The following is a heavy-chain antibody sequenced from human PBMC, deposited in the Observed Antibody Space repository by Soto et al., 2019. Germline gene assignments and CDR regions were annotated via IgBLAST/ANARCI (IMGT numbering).Heavy chain of an antibody. D-gene: IGHD2-8*01. CDR1: GYSFTRYG. J-gene: IGHJ6*02. CDR3: AMVDVYVTPSPQDV. CDR2: INTYNGNT. Sequence: QVQLVQSRAEVKNPGASVKVSCKASGYSFTRYGIAWARQAPGQGLEWMGWINTYNGNTNYAQNLQGRVTLTTDTSTCTASMELTSLRSNDTAIYYCAMVDVYVTPSPQDVWGQGTTVIVSS. V-gene: IGHV1-18*01.